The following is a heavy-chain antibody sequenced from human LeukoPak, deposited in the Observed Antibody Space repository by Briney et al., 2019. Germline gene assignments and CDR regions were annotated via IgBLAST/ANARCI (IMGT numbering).Heavy chain of an antibody. Sequence: GGSLRLSCAASGFTFSGYIMNWVRQAPGKGLEWVSFISSTSNTIYYADSVKGRFTVSRDNAKNSRYLQMNSLRAEDTAVYYCARDQWLDYWGQGTLVTVSS. D-gene: IGHD6-19*01. CDR2: ISSTSNTI. J-gene: IGHJ4*02. V-gene: IGHV3-48*01. CDR3: ARDQWLDY. CDR1: GFTFSGYI.